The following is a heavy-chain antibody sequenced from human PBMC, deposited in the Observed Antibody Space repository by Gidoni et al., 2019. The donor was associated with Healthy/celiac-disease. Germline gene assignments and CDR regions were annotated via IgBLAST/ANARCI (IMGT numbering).Heavy chain of an antibody. CDR2: INAGNGNT. CDR3: ARGFFVTAAGEY. V-gene: IGHV1-3*01. CDR1: GYTFTSYA. J-gene: IGHJ4*02. D-gene: IGHD6-13*01. Sequence: QVQLVQSGAEVKKPGASVKVSCKASGYTFTSYAMHWVRQAPGQRLEWMGWINAGNGNTKYSQKFQGRVTITRDTSASTAYMELSSLRSEDTAVYYCARGFFVTAAGEYWGQGTLVTVSS.